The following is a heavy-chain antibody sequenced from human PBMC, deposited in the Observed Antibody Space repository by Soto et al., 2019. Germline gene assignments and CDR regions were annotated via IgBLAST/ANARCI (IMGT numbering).Heavy chain of an antibody. J-gene: IGHJ4*02. CDR2: ISAYNGNT. Sequence: ASVKVSCKASGYTFTSYGISWVRQAPGQGLEWMGWISAYNGNTNYAQKLQGRVTMTTDTSTSTAYMELRSLRSDDTAVYYCAISPDSSGYYPPYFDYWGQGTLVTVSS. CDR1: GYTFTSYG. CDR3: AISPDSSGYYPPYFDY. D-gene: IGHD3-22*01. V-gene: IGHV1-18*01.